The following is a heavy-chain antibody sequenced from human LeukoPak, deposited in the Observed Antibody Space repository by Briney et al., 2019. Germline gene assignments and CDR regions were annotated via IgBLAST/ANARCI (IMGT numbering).Heavy chain of an antibody. D-gene: IGHD3-16*01. Sequence: SETLSLTCTVSGGSISSYYWNWIRQPPGKGLEWIGYIYYSGSTNYNPSLKSRVTISVDTSKNQFSLNLTSVAAADTAVYYCARFTPQGYGWGGYNRFDPWGQGTLVTVSS. V-gene: IGHV4-59*01. CDR2: IYYSGST. CDR1: GGSISSYY. J-gene: IGHJ5*02. CDR3: ARFTPQGYGWGGYNRFDP.